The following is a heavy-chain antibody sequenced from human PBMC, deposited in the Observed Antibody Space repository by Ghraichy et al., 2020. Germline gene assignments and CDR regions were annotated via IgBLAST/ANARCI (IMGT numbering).Heavy chain of an antibody. J-gene: IGHJ6*03. CDR3: ARDRLVATIYGSGNYYYMDV. D-gene: IGHD5-12*01. Sequence: SVKVSCKASGGTFSSYAISWVRQAPGQGLEWMGGIIPIFGTANYAQKFQGRVTITADESTSTAHMELSSLRSEDTAVYYCARDRLVATIYGSGNYYYMDVWGKGTTVTVSS. CDR2: IIPIFGTA. V-gene: IGHV1-69*13. CDR1: GGTFSSYA.